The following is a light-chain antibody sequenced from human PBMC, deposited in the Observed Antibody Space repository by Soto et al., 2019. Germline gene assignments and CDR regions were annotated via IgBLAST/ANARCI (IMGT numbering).Light chain of an antibody. CDR1: QSVRSD. CDR3: QQYNTWPPWT. J-gene: IGKJ1*01. Sequence: VVMTQSPATVSVSPGETVTLSCRASQSVRSDVAWYQQRPGQAPRLLMFGASSRVADVPARFSGSGSGTDFTLTISSLQSEDFAVYHCQQYNTWPPWTFGQGTKVE. CDR2: GAS. V-gene: IGKV3-15*01.